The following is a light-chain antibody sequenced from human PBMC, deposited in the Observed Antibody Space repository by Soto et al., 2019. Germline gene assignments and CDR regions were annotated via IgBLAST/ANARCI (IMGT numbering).Light chain of an antibody. CDR1: KGVGHDL. Sequence: IVLTQSPGILSFSPGVRHTLFCRASKGVGHDLLAWYQQKPGQAPRLFIYGASTRATDAADRCSGSGSGADFTLTTRRLEPEDFAVYYCQQYGSSPPRTFGQGTKVDMK. CDR3: QQYGSSPPRT. CDR2: GAS. V-gene: IGKV3-20*01. J-gene: IGKJ1*01.